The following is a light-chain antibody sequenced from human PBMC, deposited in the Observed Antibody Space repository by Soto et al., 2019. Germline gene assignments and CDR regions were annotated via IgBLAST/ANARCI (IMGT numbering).Light chain of an antibody. CDR2: GAS. CDR3: QQYNNWPPWT. J-gene: IGKJ1*01. V-gene: IGKV3-15*01. Sequence: EIVMTQSPATLSVSPGERATLSCSASQRVSSNLAWYQQKPGQAPRLLIYGASTRATGIPARFSGSGSGTEFTLTLSSLQSEDVAVYYCQQYNNWPPWTFGQGTKVEIK. CDR1: QRVSSN.